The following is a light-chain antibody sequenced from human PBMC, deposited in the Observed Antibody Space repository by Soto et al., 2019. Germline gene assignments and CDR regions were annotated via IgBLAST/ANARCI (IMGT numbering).Light chain of an antibody. CDR3: SSFTSRSTFNYV. CDR1: SSDVGAYNY. CDR2: EVS. J-gene: IGLJ1*01. Sequence: QSVLTQPASVSGSPGQSITISCTGTSSDVGAYNYVSWYQQYPGTAPKVMIYEVSSRPSGVSHRLSGSKSGNTASLTISGLQPEDEADYYCSSFTSRSTFNYVFGTGTKLTVL. V-gene: IGLV2-14*01.